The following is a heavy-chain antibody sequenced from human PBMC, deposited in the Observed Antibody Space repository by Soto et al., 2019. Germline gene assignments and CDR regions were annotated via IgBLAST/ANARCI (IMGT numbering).Heavy chain of an antibody. D-gene: IGHD2-21*01. Sequence: QLLESGGGLVQPGGSLRLSCAASGFTFSNYAMSWVRQAPGKGLEWVSHISSNGITTYYSDSVKGRFTISRDNSKDTVYLQMNTLRADDTAVYYFANSIPARFDPRGQGTLVTVSS. CDR1: GFTFSNYA. J-gene: IGHJ5*02. CDR2: ISSNGITT. V-gene: IGHV3-23*01. CDR3: ANSIPARFDP.